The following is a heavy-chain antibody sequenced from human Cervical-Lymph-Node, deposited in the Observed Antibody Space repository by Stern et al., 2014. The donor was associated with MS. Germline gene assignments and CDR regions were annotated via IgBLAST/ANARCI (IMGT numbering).Heavy chain of an antibody. V-gene: IGHV1-69*01. Sequence: VQLGESGAEVKKPGSSVKVSCKASGGTLSSYAISWVRQAPAQGLEWMGGIIPIFGTANYAQKFQGRVTITADESTSTAYMELSSLRSEDTAVYYCARDLGYYDSSGYNPGYWGQGTLVTVSS. CDR1: GGTLSSYA. CDR3: ARDLGYYDSSGYNPGY. J-gene: IGHJ4*02. CDR2: IIPIFGTA. D-gene: IGHD3-22*01.